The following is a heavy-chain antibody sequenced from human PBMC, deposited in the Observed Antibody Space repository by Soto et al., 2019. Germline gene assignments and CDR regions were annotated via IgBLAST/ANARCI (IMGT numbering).Heavy chain of an antibody. J-gene: IGHJ6*02. D-gene: IGHD3-10*01. V-gene: IGHV1-2*04. CDR1: GYTFTGYY. Sequence: GASVKVSCKASGYTFTGYYMHCVRQAPGQGLEWMGWINPNSGGTNYAQKFQGWVTMTRDTSISTAYMELTSVTAEDTALYFCASSSFLRSGDLFHGLDVWGQGTTVTVSS. CDR3: ASSSFLRSGDLFHGLDV. CDR2: INPNSGGT.